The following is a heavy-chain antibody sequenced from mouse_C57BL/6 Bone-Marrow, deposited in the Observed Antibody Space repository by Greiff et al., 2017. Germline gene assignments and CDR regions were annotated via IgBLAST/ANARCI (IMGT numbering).Heavy chain of an antibody. V-gene: IGHV1-50*01. Sequence: QVQLQQPGAELVKPGASVKLSCKASGYTFTRYWMQWVKQRPGQGLEWIGEIDPSGSCTNYNQKFKGKATLTVDTSSSTAYMQLSSLTSEDSAVYYCARDGYFGFAYWGQGTLVTVSA. CDR2: IDPSGSCT. CDR3: ARDGYFGFAY. CDR1: GYTFTRYW. D-gene: IGHD2-3*01. J-gene: IGHJ3*01.